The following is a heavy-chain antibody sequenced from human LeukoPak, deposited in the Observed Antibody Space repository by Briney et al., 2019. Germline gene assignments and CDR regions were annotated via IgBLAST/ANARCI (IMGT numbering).Heavy chain of an antibody. CDR1: GYSISSGYY. CDR3: ARLYCSSTSCYRWDAFDI. V-gene: IGHV4-38-2*01. CDR2: IYHSGST. Sequence: SETLSLTCAVSGYSISSGYYWGWIRQPPGKGLEWIGSIYHSGSTYYNPSLKSRVTISVDTSKNQFSLKLSSVTAADTAVYYWARLYCSSTSCYRWDAFDIWGQGTMVTVSS. D-gene: IGHD2-2*01. J-gene: IGHJ3*02.